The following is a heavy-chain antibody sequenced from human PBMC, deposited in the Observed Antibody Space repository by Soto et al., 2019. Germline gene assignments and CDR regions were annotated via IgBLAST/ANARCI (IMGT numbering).Heavy chain of an antibody. V-gene: IGHV3-30*18. CDR2: ISYDGSNK. CDR3: AKGEWELKS. CDR1: GLTFSTYG. J-gene: IGHJ4*02. D-gene: IGHD1-26*01. Sequence: QVQLVESGGGVVQPGRSLRLSCAASGLTFSTYGMHWVRQAPGTGLEWVAVISYDGSNKYYADSVMGRFTIYRDMSKNTLYLQRISLRAEDTAVYYCAKGEWELKSWGQGTLVTVSS.